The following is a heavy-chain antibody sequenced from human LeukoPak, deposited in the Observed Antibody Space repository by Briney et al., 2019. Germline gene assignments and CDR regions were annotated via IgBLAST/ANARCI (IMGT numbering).Heavy chain of an antibody. D-gene: IGHD3-3*01. Sequence: SETLSLTCTVSGGSISSYYWSWIRQPPGKGLEWIGYIYYSGSTNYNPSLKSRVTISVDTSKNQFSLKLSSVTAADTAVYYCARGESPKSRFFGVVTLLNNWFDPWGQGTLVTVSS. CDR3: ARGESPKSRFFGVVTLLNNWFDP. V-gene: IGHV4-59*01. J-gene: IGHJ5*02. CDR2: IYYSGST. CDR1: GGSISSYY.